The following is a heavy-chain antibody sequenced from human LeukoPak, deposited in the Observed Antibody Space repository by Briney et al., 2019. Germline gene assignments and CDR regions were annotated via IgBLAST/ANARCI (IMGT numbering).Heavy chain of an antibody. D-gene: IGHD2-15*01. CDR2: FDPEAGET. Sequence: ASVKVSCKLSGYSFTELSMQWVRQAPGQGLEWMGGFDPEAGETIYAQKFQGRLTMTEETSTDTAYMELNSLRSDDTAVYYCATDMVGYCNGEGCYSEAYWGQGTLVTVSS. CDR3: ATDMVGYCNGEGCYSEAY. J-gene: IGHJ4*02. CDR1: GYSFTELS. V-gene: IGHV1-24*01.